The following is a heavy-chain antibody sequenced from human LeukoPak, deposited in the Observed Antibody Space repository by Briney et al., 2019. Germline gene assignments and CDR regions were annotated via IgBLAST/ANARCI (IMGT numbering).Heavy chain of an antibody. V-gene: IGHV1-18*01. J-gene: IGHJ6*03. CDR2: VSAYNGNT. CDR3: AREHRYCSSTSCPRYAYYYYYMDV. CDR1: GYTFTSYG. Sequence: ASVKVSCKASGYTFTSYGISWVRQAPGQGVEWMGWVSAYNGNTNYAQKLQGRVTITTDTSTSTAYMELRSLRSDDTAVYYCAREHRYCSSTSCPRYAYYYYYMDVWGKGTTVTVSS. D-gene: IGHD2-2*01.